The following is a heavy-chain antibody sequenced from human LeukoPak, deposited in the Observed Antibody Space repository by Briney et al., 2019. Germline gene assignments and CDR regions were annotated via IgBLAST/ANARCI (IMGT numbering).Heavy chain of an antibody. D-gene: IGHD3-10*01. CDR3: AKLTYGSGTYGAFDY. V-gene: IGHV3-23*01. Sequence: GGSLRLSCAASGFTFSSYSTNWVRQAPGKGLEWVSGIRGSGDITFYADSVKGRFTISRDNSKNTLYLQMNSLRAEDTAVYYCAKLTYGSGTYGAFDYWGQGTLVTVST. CDR1: GFTFSSYS. J-gene: IGHJ4*02. CDR2: IRGSGDIT.